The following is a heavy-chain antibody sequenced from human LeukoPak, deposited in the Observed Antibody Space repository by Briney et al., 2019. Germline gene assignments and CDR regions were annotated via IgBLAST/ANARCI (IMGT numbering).Heavy chain of an antibody. D-gene: IGHD2-15*01. J-gene: IGHJ4*02. V-gene: IGHV3-64*01. CDR3: AREVPSGGGIDY. CDR1: GFIFNTHT. Sequence: PGGSLRLSCATSGFIFNTHTMHWVRQAPGKGMEYVSTISINGSATYYAICVKGRFTISRDNSKNTLFLQMGSLRVEDMAVYYCAREVPSGGGIDYWGQGTLVTVSS. CDR2: ISINGSAT.